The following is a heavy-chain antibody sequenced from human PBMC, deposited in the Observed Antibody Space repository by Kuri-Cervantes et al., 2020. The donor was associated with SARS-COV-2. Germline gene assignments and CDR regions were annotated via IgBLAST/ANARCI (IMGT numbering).Heavy chain of an antibody. V-gene: IGHV3-21*01. CDR3: ARVTTVTEGY. CDR2: ISSSSSYI. J-gene: IGHJ4*02. Sequence: GGSLRLSCAASGFTFSSYEMNWVRQAPGKGLEWVSSISSSSSYIYYADSVKGRFTISRDNAKNSLYLQMNSLRAEDTAVYYCARVTTVTEGYWGQGTLVTVSS. D-gene: IGHD4-11*01. CDR1: GFTFSSYE.